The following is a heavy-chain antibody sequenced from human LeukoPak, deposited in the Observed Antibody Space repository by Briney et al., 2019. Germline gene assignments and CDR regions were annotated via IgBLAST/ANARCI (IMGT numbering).Heavy chain of an antibody. CDR2: ARNDGSNE. CDR3: AKESDSGDNSGGPKS. Sequence: PAGSLRLSCTASAFFLSDYGMHWVRQAPGKGLEWVAFARNDGSNEYYVGYVKGRFTITRDKSKNTLYLKMNSLRAEDTAVYSCAKESDSGDNSGGPKSWGLGTLVTVSS. J-gene: IGHJ5*02. V-gene: IGHV3-30*02. CDR1: AFFLSDYG. D-gene: IGHD5-12*01.